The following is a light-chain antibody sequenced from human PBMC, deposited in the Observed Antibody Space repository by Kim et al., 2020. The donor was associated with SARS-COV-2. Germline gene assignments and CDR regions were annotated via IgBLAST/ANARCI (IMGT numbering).Light chain of an antibody. J-gene: IGKJ1*01. Sequence: SPGESAAPSCRASQTITSSYLAWYQQKPGQAPRLLIYDASSRATGFPDRFSGSGSGTDFTLTIDRLEPEDFAVYYCQHYVNSPLTFGQGTKVDIK. CDR2: DAS. CDR1: QTITSSY. CDR3: QHYVNSPLT. V-gene: IGKV3-20*01.